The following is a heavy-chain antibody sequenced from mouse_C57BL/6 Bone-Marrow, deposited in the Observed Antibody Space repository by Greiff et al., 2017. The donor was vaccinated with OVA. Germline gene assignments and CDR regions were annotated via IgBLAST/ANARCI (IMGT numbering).Heavy chain of an antibody. Sequence: VQLQQPGAELVKPGASVKLSCKASGYTFTSYWMHWVKQRPGQGLEWIGMIHPNSGSTNYNEKFKSKATLTVDKSSSTAYMQLSSLTSEDSAVYYCARSKLLRPYYFDYWGQGTTLTVSS. CDR3: ARSKLLRPYYFDY. V-gene: IGHV1-64*01. D-gene: IGHD1-2*01. J-gene: IGHJ2*01. CDR2: IHPNSGST. CDR1: GYTFTSYW.